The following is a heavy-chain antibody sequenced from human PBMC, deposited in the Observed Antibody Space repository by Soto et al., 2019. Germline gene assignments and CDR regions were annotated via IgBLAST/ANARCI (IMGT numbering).Heavy chain of an antibody. V-gene: IGHV6-1*01. J-gene: IGHJ6*02. CDR2: TYYRSKWYN. Sequence: SPTLSLTCAISGDSVSSNSAAWNWIRQSPSRGLEWLGRTYYRSKWYNDYAVSVKSRITINPDTSENQFSLQLNSVTPEDTAVYYCARGPWSIAVADYYYYGMDVWGQGTTVTVSS. D-gene: IGHD6-19*01. CDR1: GDSVSSNSAA. CDR3: ARGPWSIAVADYYYYGMDV.